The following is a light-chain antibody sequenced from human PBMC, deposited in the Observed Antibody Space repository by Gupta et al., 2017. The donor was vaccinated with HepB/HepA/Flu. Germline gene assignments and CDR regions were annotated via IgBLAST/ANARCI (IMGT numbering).Light chain of an antibody. CDR2: DDK. CDR1: NIESKS. J-gene: IGLJ2*01. CDR3: HVWDSSSDNRI. Sequence: SSVLTQPPSVSVAPGKTATITCGGNNIESKSVQCYQQKPGQAPRLVVYDDKDRPSRIPERFSGSNSGTTATLTIXRXEAGDEXDYYCHVWDSSSDNRIFGGGTRLAVL. V-gene: IGLV3-21*03.